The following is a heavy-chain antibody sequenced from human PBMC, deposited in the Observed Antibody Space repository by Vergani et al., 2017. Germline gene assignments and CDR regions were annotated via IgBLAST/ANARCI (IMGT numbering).Heavy chain of an antibody. Sequence: EVQLLESGGGLLQPGGSLRLSCAASGFTFSSYAMSWVRQAPGKGLEWVSAISGSGGSTYYADSVKGRFTISRDNSKNTLYLQMNSLRAEDTAVYYCANRPIQADRAPSDYWGQGTMVTVSS. V-gene: IGHV3-23*01. CDR2: ISGSGGST. J-gene: IGHJ4*02. CDR3: ANRPIQADRAPSDY. D-gene: IGHD6-6*01. CDR1: GFTFSSYA.